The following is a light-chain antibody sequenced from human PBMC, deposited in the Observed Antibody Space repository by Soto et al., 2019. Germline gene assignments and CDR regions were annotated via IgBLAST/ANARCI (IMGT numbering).Light chain of an antibody. J-gene: IGKJ4*01. CDR3: QQFSSYPLT. CDR1: QSVTSNY. CDR2: DTS. V-gene: IGKV3-20*01. Sequence: EIVLTQSRGTLSLSPGERATLSFRSSQSVTSNYLAWYQQKPGQAPGLLIYDTSTRASGVPERFSGSGSGTEFTLTISRLEPEDFEVYYCQQFSSYPLTFGGGTKVDIK.